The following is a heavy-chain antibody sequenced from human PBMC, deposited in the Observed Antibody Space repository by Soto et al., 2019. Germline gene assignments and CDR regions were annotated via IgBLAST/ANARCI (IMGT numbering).Heavy chain of an antibody. J-gene: IGHJ4*02. CDR1: GGSFSGYY. D-gene: IGHD5-12*01. V-gene: IGHV4-34*01. Sequence: PSETLSLTCAVYGGSFSGYYWSWIRQPPGKGLEWIGEINHSGSTNYNPSLKSRVTISVDTSKNQFSLKLSSVTAADTAVYYCARARGVQWLRLGSRTLDYWGQGTLVTVSS. CDR2: INHSGST. CDR3: ARARGVQWLRLGSRTLDY.